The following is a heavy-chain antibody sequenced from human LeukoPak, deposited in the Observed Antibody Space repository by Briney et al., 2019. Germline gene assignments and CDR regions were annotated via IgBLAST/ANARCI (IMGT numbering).Heavy chain of an antibody. CDR3: ARVQLERSGEPFDY. D-gene: IGHD1-1*01. V-gene: IGHV1-2*02. CDR2: INPNRGDT. J-gene: IGHJ4*02. Sequence: ASVKVSCKASGFTLSAYYMHWVRQAPGQGLEWMGWINPNRGDTNYAQNFQGRVTMTRDTSISTVYMELSGLRSDDTAVYYCARVQLERSGEPFDYWGQGTLVTVSS. CDR1: GFTLSAYY.